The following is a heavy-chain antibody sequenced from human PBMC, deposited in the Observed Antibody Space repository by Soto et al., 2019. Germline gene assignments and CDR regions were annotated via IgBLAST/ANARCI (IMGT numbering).Heavy chain of an antibody. V-gene: IGHV3-23*01. CDR2: INGSGAGI. J-gene: IGHJ1*01. CDR3: AKDGISGDGFWLMFH. Sequence: GVSLRLSCAASGFAFSNYAMNWVRQAPGKGLECVSAINGSGAGIHYADSVRGRFTISRDNSMNTLYLQMNSLRAEDTAMYYCAKDGISGDGFWLMFHWGQGT. CDR1: GFAFSNYA. D-gene: IGHD2-21*02.